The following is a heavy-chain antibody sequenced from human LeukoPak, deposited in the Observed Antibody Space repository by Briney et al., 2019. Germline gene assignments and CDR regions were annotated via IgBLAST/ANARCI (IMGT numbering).Heavy chain of an antibody. D-gene: IGHD6-19*01. Sequence: GRSLRLSCAASGFTFSSYGMHWVRQAPGKGLEWVAVISYDGSNKYYADSVKGRFTISRDNSKNTLYLQMNSLRAEDTAVYYCAKLSPQQWLVLGDYFDYWGQGTLVTVSS. CDR2: ISYDGSNK. J-gene: IGHJ4*02. CDR1: GFTFSSYG. V-gene: IGHV3-30*18. CDR3: AKLSPQQWLVLGDYFDY.